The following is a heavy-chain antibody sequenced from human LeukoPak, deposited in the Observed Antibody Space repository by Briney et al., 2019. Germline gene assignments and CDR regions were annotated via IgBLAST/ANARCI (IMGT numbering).Heavy chain of an antibody. J-gene: IGHJ5*02. D-gene: IGHD5-12*01. CDR3: ARHDGGYGGSNRFDP. V-gene: IGHV4-4*07. Sequence: PSETLSLTCTVSGGSISSYYWSWIRQPAGKGLEWIGRIYTSGSTDYNPSLKSRVTISVDTSKNQFSLKLTSVTAADTAVYYCARHDGGYGGSNRFDPWGQGTLVTVSS. CDR2: IYTSGST. CDR1: GGSISSYY.